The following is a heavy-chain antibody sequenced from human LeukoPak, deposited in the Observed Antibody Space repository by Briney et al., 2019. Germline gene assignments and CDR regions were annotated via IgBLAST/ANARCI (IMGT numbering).Heavy chain of an antibody. CDR3: ASGSSGRLYYFDY. CDR2: INHSGST. J-gene: IGHJ4*02. CDR1: GGSFSGYY. V-gene: IGHV4-34*01. Sequence: SETLSLTCAVYGGSFSGYYWSWIRQPPGKGLEWIGEINHSGSTNYNPSLKSRVTISVDTSKNQFSLKLSSVTAADTAVYYCASGSSGRLYYFDYWGQGTLVTVSS. D-gene: IGHD3-22*01.